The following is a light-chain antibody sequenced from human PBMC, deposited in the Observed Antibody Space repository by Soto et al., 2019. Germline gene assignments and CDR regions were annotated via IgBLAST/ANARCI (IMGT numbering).Light chain of an antibody. Sequence: EIVLTQSPGTLSLSPGERATLSCRASQSVSSNLAWYQQKPGQAPRLLIYGASTRATGVPARFSGSGSGTEFILTISSPQSEDFVVYYCQQYNNGPWTFGQGTKVDIK. V-gene: IGKV3-15*01. CDR1: QSVSSN. J-gene: IGKJ1*01. CDR2: GAS. CDR3: QQYNNGPWT.